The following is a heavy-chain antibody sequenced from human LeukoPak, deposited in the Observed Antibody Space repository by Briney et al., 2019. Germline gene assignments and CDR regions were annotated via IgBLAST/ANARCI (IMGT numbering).Heavy chain of an antibody. J-gene: IGHJ4*02. D-gene: IGHD2-2*01. CDR2: ISNNGGYT. CDR3: VSFYETY. Sequence: GGSLRLSCAASGFTFSNFLMTWVRQAPGKGLEWVSAISNNGGYTYYADSVQGRFTISRDNSKSTLCLQMNNLRAEDTAVYYCVSFYETYWGRGTLVTVSS. V-gene: IGHV3-23*01. CDR1: GFTFSNFL.